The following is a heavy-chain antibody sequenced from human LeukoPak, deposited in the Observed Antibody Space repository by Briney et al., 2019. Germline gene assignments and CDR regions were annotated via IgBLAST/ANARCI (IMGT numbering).Heavy chain of an antibody. CDR1: GGSISSGGYY. Sequence: SETLSLTCTVSGGSISSGGYYWSWLRQHPGKGLEWIGYIYYSGSTYYNPSLKSRVTISVDTSKNQFSLKLSSVTAADTAVYYCAREFGGRNAFDIWGQGTMVTVSS. CDR3: AREFGGRNAFDI. D-gene: IGHD1-26*01. V-gene: IGHV4-31*03. CDR2: IYYSGST. J-gene: IGHJ3*02.